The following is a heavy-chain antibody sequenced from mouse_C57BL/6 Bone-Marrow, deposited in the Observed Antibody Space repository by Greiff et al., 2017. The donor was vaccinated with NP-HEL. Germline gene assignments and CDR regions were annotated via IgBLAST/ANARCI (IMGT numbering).Heavy chain of an antibody. CDR3: AIGTTDY. CDR1: GYAFSSSW. J-gene: IGHJ2*01. V-gene: IGHV1-82*01. Sequence: VQLQQSGPELVKPGASVKISCKASGYAFSSSWMNWVKQRPGKGLEWIGRIYPGDGDTNYNGKFKGKATLTADKSSSTAYMQLSSLPSEDSAVYFCAIGTTDYWGQGTTLTVSS. D-gene: IGHD1-1*01. CDR2: IYPGDGDT.